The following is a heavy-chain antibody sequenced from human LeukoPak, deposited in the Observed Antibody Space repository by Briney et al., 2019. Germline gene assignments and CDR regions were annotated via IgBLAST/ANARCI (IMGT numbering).Heavy chain of an antibody. J-gene: IGHJ4*02. Sequence: PGGSLRLSCTASGFSFNRFWMTWVRQAPGKGLEWVPVIYSGGSTYYADSVKGRFTISRDNSKSTLYIQMNSLRAEDTAVYYCARAKPKNMVRGLIMRRESRYYFDYWGQGTLVTVSS. CDR1: GFSFNRFW. CDR2: IYSGGST. CDR3: ARAKPKNMVRGLIMRRESRYYFDY. D-gene: IGHD3-10*01. V-gene: IGHV3-53*01.